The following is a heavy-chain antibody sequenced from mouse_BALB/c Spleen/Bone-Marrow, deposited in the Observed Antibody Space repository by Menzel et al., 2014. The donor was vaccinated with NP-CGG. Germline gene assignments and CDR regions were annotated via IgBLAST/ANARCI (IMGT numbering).Heavy chain of an antibody. V-gene: IGHV5-6-5*01. CDR1: GFTFSSYG. D-gene: IGHD2-3*01. CDR3: ARKGWLLFDY. J-gene: IGHJ2*01. Sequence: EVQRVESGGGLVKPGGSLKLSCAASGFTFSSYGMSWVRQTPEKRLVWVASISGGGSTYYPDNVKGRFTISRDNARNILYLQMSGLRSEDTAMYYCARKGWLLFDYWGQGTTLTVSS. CDR2: ISGGGST.